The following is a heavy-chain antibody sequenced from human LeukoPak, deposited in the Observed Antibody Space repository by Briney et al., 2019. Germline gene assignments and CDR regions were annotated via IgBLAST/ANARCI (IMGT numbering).Heavy chain of an antibody. CDR1: GFTFSSYG. V-gene: IGHV3-7*03. CDR3: ARDLNYDILTGYGMDV. D-gene: IGHD3-9*01. CDR2: IKQDGSEK. Sequence: PGRSLRLSCAAPGFTFSSYGMHWVRQAPGKGLEWVANIKQDGSEKYYVGSVKGRFTISRDNAKNSLYLQMNSLRAEDTAVYYCARDLNYDILTGYGMDVWGQGTTVTVSS. J-gene: IGHJ6*02.